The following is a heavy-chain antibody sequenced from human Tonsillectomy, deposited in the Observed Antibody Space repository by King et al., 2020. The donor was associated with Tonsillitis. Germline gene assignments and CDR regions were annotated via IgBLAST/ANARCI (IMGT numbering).Heavy chain of an antibody. J-gene: IGHJ4*02. CDR3: AREGGYGSGTYD. V-gene: IGHV3-21*01. D-gene: IGHD3-10*01. Sequence: LVESGGGLVKPGGSLRLSCAASGFTFSNYNMNWVRQAPGKGLEWVSSISSGSRYIYYADSVKGRFTISRDNAKNSLFLQMNSLRAEDTAVYYCAREGGYGSGTYDWGQGTLVTVSS. CDR1: GFTFSNYN. CDR2: ISSGSRYI.